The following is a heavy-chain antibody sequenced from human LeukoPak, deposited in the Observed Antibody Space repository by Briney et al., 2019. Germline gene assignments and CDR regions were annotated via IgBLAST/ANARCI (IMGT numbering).Heavy chain of an antibody. V-gene: IGHV4-59*01. Sequence: SETLSLTCTVSGGSISSYYWSWIRQPPGKGLEWIGYIYYSGSTNYNPSLKSRVTISVDTSKNQFSLELSSVTAADTAVYYCARDRYSGSYRDYWGQGTLVTVSS. CDR3: ARDRYSGSYRDY. CDR2: IYYSGST. J-gene: IGHJ4*02. CDR1: GGSISSYY. D-gene: IGHD1-26*01.